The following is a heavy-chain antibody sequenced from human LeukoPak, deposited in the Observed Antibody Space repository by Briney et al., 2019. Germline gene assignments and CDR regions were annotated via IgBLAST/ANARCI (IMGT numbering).Heavy chain of an antibody. V-gene: IGHV3-23*01. CDR2: ISGSGGST. Sequence: EGSLRLSCAASGFTFSSYAMSWVRQAPGKGLEWVSAISGSGGSTYYADSVKGRFTISRDNSKNTLYLQMNSLRAEDTAVYYCAKAYYYDSSGYPNDYWGQGTLVTVSS. J-gene: IGHJ4*02. D-gene: IGHD3-22*01. CDR3: AKAYYYDSSGYPNDY. CDR1: GFTFSSYA.